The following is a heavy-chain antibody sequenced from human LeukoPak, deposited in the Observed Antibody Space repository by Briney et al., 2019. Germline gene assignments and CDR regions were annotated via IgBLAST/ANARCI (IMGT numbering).Heavy chain of an antibody. Sequence: SETLSLTCTVSGGSISSSSYYWGWIRQPPGKGLEWIGSIYYSGSTYYNPSLKSRVTISVATSKNQFSLKLTSVTAADTAVYYCARDAGSTNFHPSYYNYYMDVWGRGTAVTISS. J-gene: IGHJ6*03. CDR1: GGSISSSSYY. CDR3: ARDAGSTNFHPSYYNYYMDV. CDR2: IYYSGST. V-gene: IGHV4-39*07. D-gene: IGHD2-8*01.